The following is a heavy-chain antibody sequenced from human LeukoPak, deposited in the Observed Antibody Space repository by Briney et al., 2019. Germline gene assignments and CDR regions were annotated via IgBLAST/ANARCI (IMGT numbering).Heavy chain of an antibody. CDR1: GFTFSDFD. D-gene: IGHD5/OR15-5a*01. V-gene: IGHV3-73*01. J-gene: IGHJ5*02. CDR3: AKDQKAPPVSTWFDP. Sequence: GGSLKLSCAASGFTFSDFDIHWVRQASGEGLEWVGRIKPKPDNDAPAYAASVKGRFTISRDNSKNTLYLQMNSLRAEDTAVYYCAKDQKAPPVSTWFDPWGQGTLVTVSS. CDR2: IKPKPDNDAP.